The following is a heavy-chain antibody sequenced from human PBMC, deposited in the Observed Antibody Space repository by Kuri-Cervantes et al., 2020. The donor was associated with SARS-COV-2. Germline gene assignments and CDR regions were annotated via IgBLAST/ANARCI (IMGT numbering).Heavy chain of an antibody. CDR1: GFHFSSYT. V-gene: IGHV3-21*01. CDR2: ISSGSSYI. J-gene: IGHJ1*01. Sequence: GGFLRLSCAASGFHFSSYTMNGVRQAPGKGLEWVPSISSGSSYIYYADSVKGRFTISRDNAKNSLYLKMNSLRAEDTAVYYCARARFSGSYLGGYLQHWGQGTLVTVSS. CDR3: ARARFSGSYLGGYLQH. D-gene: IGHD1-26*01.